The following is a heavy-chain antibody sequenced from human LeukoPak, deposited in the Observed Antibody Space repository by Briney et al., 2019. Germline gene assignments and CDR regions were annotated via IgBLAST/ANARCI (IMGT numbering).Heavy chain of an antibody. J-gene: IGHJ4*02. Sequence: GGSLRLSCVASGFTFSNYYMHWVRQAPGKGLEWVAIISDDGERKFYADSVRGRITISRDKSKNTLFLQMNSLRADDTAVYFCAKDRSGHWCIDYWGQGTLVTVSS. CDR1: GFTFSNYY. V-gene: IGHV3-30*18. CDR2: ISDDGERK. CDR3: AKDRSGHWCIDY. D-gene: IGHD4/OR15-4a*01.